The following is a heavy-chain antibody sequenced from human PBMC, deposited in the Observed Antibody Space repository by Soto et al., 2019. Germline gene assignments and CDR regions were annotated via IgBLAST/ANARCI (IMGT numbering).Heavy chain of an antibody. CDR3: ARVYDSSGYHYGYYQYCIHV. J-gene: IGHJ6*02. D-gene: IGHD3-22*01. V-gene: IGHV1-69*13. Sequence: GASVKVSCKASGGTFSSYAISWVRQAPGQGLEWMGGIIPIFGTANYAQTFQGRVTITADESTSTAYMELSSLRSEDTAVYYCARVYDSSGYHYGYYQYCIHVWGQGTTVTVSS. CDR1: GGTFSSYA. CDR2: IIPIFGTA.